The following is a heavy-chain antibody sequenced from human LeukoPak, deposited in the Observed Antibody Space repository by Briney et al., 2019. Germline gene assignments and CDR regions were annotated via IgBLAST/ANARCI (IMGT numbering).Heavy chain of an antibody. CDR2: IYYSGST. CDR3: ARDEGWTPFDY. V-gene: IGHV4-61*08. J-gene: IGHJ4*02. CDR1: GGSISSGGYY. Sequence: PSETLSLTCTVSGGSISSGGYYWSWIRQPPGKGLEWIGYIYYSGSTNYNPSLKSRVTISVDTSKNQFSLKLSSVTAADTAVYYCARDEGWTPFDYWGQGTLVTVSS. D-gene: IGHD6-19*01.